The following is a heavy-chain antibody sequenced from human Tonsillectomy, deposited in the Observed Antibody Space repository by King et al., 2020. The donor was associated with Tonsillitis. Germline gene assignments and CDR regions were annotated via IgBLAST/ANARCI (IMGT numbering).Heavy chain of an antibody. V-gene: IGHV4-31*03. CDR2: IYSSGNT. CDR3: VRYEGGVFDP. Sequence: QLQESGPGLVKPSQTLSLTCTCSGCSISGGDYFWSLIRQRPGEGLVWNGYIYSSGNTSYNPSLQSRLTISEDTSKNQFSLKLGSVTAADAAVYYCVRYEGGVFDPWGQGTLVTVSS. CDR1: GCSISGGDYF. D-gene: IGHD2-15*01. J-gene: IGHJ5*02.